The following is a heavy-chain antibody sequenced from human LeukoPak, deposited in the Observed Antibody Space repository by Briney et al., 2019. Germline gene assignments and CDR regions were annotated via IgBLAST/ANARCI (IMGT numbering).Heavy chain of an antibody. CDR3: ARPRGGYDLDY. Sequence: GGSLRLSCAASGFTFSSYWMSWVRQAPGKGLEWVANIKQDGSEKYYVDSVEGRFTISRDNAKNSLYLQMNSLRAEDTAVYYRARPRGGYDLDYWGQGTLVTVSS. CDR2: IKQDGSEK. V-gene: IGHV3-7*03. J-gene: IGHJ4*02. D-gene: IGHD5-12*01. CDR1: GFTFSSYW.